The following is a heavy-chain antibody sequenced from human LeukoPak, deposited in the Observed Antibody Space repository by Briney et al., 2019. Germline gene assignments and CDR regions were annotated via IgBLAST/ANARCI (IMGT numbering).Heavy chain of an antibody. J-gene: IGHJ4*02. CDR3: ARDPDICSGGSCYSHFDY. D-gene: IGHD2-15*01. CDR2: IKSDGSST. CDR1: GFTFSSYG. Sequence: PGGSLRLSCAASGFTFSSYGMHWVRRAPGKGLVWVSRIKSDGSSTSYADFVKGRFTISRDNAKNTLYLQMNSLRAEDTAVYYCARDPDICSGGSCYSHFDYWGQGTLVTVSS. V-gene: IGHV3-74*01.